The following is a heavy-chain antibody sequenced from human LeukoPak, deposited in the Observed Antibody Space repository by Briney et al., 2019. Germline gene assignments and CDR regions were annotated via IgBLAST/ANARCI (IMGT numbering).Heavy chain of an antibody. J-gene: IGHJ4*02. CDR1: GFTYSHYG. D-gene: IGHD4-11*01. Sequence: GESLRLSCAASGFTYSHYGMHWVRQAPGKGLEWVAVIWSDATEKYYGDAVKGRFTISRDNSRNTLYLQMNSLRVEDTAVYYCAKDAQRGFDYSNSLEYWGQGTLVTVSS. CDR2: IWSDATEK. CDR3: AKDAQRGFDYSNSLEY. V-gene: IGHV3-33*06.